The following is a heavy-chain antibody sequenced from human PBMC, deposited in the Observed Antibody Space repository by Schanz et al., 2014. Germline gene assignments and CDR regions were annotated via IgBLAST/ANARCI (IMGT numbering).Heavy chain of an antibody. D-gene: IGHD2-2*01. CDR3: ARAPTAYCSDTSCLGTPFDY. CDR2: INLSGGST. V-gene: IGHV1-46*03. J-gene: IGHJ4*02. CDR1: GYTFTGYY. Sequence: QVHLVQSGAEVKKPGSSVKVSCKASGYTFTGYYMHWVRQAPGQGLEWMGIINLSGGSTNNAQKFQGRLTMTRDTSTSTVYMELSSLRSEDTAVYYCARAPTAYCSDTSCLGTPFDYWGQGTLVTVSS.